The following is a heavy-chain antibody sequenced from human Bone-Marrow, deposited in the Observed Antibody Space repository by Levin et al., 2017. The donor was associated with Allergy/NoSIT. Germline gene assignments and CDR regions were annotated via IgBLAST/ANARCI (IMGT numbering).Heavy chain of an antibody. J-gene: IGHJ4*02. CDR3: GRDGPGGGH. Sequence: GGSLRLSCTASGVTVGNNYFMWVRQAPGKGLEWVSHIYSGGDTNYADSVRGRFSVSRDNSKNTFYLQMNSLRAEDTAVYSCGRDGPGGGHWGQGTLVTVSS. V-gene: IGHV3-66*01. D-gene: IGHD3-10*01. CDR2: IYSGGDT. CDR1: GVTVGNNY.